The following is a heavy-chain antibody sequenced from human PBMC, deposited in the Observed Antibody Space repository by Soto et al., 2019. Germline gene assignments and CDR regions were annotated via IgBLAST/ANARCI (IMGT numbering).Heavy chain of an antibody. J-gene: IGHJ4*01. Sequence: SETLSLTCTVSGGSISSYYWSRTRQPPGKGLEWIGYIYYSGSTNYNPSLKSRVTISVDTSKNQFSLKLSSVTAADTAVYYCARGGVVGATIIAYWGQGTLVTVSS. D-gene: IGHD1-26*01. CDR2: IYYSGST. CDR3: ARGGVVGATIIAY. V-gene: IGHV4-59*01. CDR1: GGSISSYY.